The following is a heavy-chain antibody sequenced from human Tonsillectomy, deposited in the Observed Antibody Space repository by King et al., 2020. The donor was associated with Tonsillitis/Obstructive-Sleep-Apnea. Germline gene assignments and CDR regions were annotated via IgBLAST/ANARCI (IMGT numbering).Heavy chain of an antibody. Sequence: VQLVESGGGLVQRGGSLRLSCAASGFTFSNYWMSWVRQSPGKGLEGVANIKQDGSEKYFVDSVKGRCTISRDNAKNSLYLKMNSLRAEDTAVYYCAGSRLAVTHTGVSFRYWGQGTLVTVSS. V-gene: IGHV3-7*04. CDR3: AGSRLAVTHTGVSFRY. J-gene: IGHJ4*02. D-gene: IGHD6-19*01. CDR1: GFTFSNYW. CDR2: IKQDGSEK.